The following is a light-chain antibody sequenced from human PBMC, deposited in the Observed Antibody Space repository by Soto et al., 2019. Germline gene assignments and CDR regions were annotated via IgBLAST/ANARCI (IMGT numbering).Light chain of an antibody. J-gene: IGKJ1*01. Sequence: DIVLTQSPATLSLSPGDRATLSCRASQSVSSYLAWYQQKPGQAPKLLIYDASTMATGIPSRFSGSGSGTDFTLTISSLEPEDFAIYYCQQRSNSPSTFGQGTKVEIK. CDR3: QQRSNSPST. CDR1: QSVSSY. CDR2: DAS. V-gene: IGKV3-11*01.